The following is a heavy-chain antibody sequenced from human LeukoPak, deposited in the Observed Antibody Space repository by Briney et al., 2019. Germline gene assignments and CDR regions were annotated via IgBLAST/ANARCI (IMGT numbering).Heavy chain of an antibody. CDR1: GGTFSSYA. Sequence: GASVKVSCKASGGTFSSYAISWVRQAPGQGLEWMGLIKPDSGDTNYAQNFRGRVTMTRDTSITTAYMELNRLTSDDTAVYYRVRDRPHNWFDPWGQGTLVTVSS. CDR2: IKPDSGDT. J-gene: IGHJ5*02. CDR3: VRDRPHNWFDP. V-gene: IGHV1-2*02.